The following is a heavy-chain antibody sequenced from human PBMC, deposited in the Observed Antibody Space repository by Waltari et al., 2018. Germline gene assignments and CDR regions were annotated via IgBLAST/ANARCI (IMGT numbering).Heavy chain of an antibody. CDR3: ARGVAAAGGWFDP. CDR1: GYTFTSYD. CDR2: MNPNSGNT. J-gene: IGHJ5*02. D-gene: IGHD6-13*01. Sequence: QVQLVQSGAEVKQPGAAVQVSCKASGYTFTSYDINWVRQATGQGLEWMGWMNPNSGNTGYAQKFQGRVTMTRNTSISTAYMELSSLRSEDTAVYYCARGVAAAGGWFDPWGQGTLVTVSS. V-gene: IGHV1-8*01.